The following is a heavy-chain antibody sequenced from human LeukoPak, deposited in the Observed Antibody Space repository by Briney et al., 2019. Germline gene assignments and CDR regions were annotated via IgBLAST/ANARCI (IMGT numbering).Heavy chain of an antibody. CDR3: ARSAGLDAFDI. V-gene: IGHV3-33*01. J-gene: IGHJ3*02. CDR1: GFTFSSYG. CDR2: IWHDGSNK. Sequence: GGSLRLSCAASGFTFSSYGMHWVRQAPGKGLEWVGVIWHDGSNKYYADNVKGRFTISRDNSKNTMYLQMNSLRAEDTAVYYCARSAGLDAFDILGQGTMVAVSS.